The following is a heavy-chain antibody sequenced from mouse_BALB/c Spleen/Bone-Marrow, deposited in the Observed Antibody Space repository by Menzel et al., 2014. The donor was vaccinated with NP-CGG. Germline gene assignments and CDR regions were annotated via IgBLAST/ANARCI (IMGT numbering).Heavy chain of an antibody. D-gene: IGHD1-1*01. V-gene: IGHV1S81*02. Sequence: VQLQQSGAELVKPGASVKLSCKASGYTFTSYYMYWVRQRPGRGLEWIGEINPINGGTKISEKFKSRATLTVDKSSSTAFMQLSTLTSKDSAVYYCTRSNYGYWYFDVWGAGTTVTVS. CDR3: TRSNYGYWYFDV. CDR2: INPINGGT. CDR1: GYTFTSYY. J-gene: IGHJ1*01.